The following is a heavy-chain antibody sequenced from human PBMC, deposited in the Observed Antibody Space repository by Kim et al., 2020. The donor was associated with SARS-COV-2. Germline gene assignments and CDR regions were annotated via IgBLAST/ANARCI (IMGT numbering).Heavy chain of an antibody. V-gene: IGHV4-30-2*01. Sequence: SETLSLTCAVSGGSISSGGYSWSWIRQPPGKGLEWIGYIYHSGSTYYNPSLKSRVTISVDRSKNQFSLKLSSVTAADTAVYYCARVNTLRGAYGMDVWGQGTTVTVSS. CDR2: IYHSGST. J-gene: IGHJ6*02. D-gene: IGHD2-2*02. CDR1: GGSISSGGYS. CDR3: ARVNTLRGAYGMDV.